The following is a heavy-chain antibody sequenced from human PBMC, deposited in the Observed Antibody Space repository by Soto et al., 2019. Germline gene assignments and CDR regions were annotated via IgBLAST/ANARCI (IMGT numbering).Heavy chain of an antibody. CDR1: GGSISSGGYS. CDR2: INHSGRT. J-gene: IGHJ4*02. CDR3: ARELVATRGGIDY. V-gene: IGHV4-61*08. Sequence: PSETLSLTCAVSGGSISSGGYSWNWIRQPPGKGLEWIGEINHSGRTNYNPSLKSRVTISVDTSKNQFSLNLGSVTAADTAVYYCARELVATRGGIDYWGQGTLVTVSS. D-gene: IGHD5-12*01.